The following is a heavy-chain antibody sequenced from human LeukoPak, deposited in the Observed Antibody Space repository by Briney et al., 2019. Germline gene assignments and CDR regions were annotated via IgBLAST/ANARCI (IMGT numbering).Heavy chain of an antibody. Sequence: SETLSLTCTVSSGSISSSSFYWGRIRQPPGKGLQWIGSVSSSGSTYYNPSLNSRVTISVDTSKNQFSLKLSSVTAADTAVYYCARRRMSGSSRRDFDYWGQGTLVTVSS. J-gene: IGHJ4*02. D-gene: IGHD6-6*01. V-gene: IGHV4-39*01. CDR1: SGSISSSSFY. CDR2: VSSSGST. CDR3: ARRRMSGSSRRDFDY.